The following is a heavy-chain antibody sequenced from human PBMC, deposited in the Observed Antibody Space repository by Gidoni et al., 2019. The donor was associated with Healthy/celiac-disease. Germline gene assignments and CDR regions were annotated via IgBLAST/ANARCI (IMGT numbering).Heavy chain of an antibody. Sequence: EVQLVESGGGLVQPGGSLRLSCAASGFTFSSYEMNWVRQAPGKGLEWVSYISSSGSTIYYADSVKGRFTISRDNAKNSLYLQMNSLRAEDTAVYYCARDGYSYGSPDYWGQGTLVTVSS. V-gene: IGHV3-48*03. CDR3: ARDGYSYGSPDY. D-gene: IGHD5-18*01. CDR1: GFTFSSYE. CDR2: ISSSGSTI. J-gene: IGHJ4*02.